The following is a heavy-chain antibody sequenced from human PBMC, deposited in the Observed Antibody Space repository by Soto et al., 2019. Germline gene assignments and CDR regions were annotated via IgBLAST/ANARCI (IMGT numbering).Heavy chain of an antibody. CDR1: GFTFSTYA. Sequence: EVQLLESGGGLVQPGGSLRLSCAASGFTFSTYAMSWVRQAPGKGLEWVATIRGSGGNTPYAASVKGRFTTSRDNSANSVYLQMNSLRAEDTAVYYCARVKAQILSSGWYGGDDIWGQGTMVTVSS. V-gene: IGHV3-23*01. CDR2: IRGSGGNT. D-gene: IGHD6-19*01. J-gene: IGHJ3*02. CDR3: ARVKAQILSSGWYGGDDI.